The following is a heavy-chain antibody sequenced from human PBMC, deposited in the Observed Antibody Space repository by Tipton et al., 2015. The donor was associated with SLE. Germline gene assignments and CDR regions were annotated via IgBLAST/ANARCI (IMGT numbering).Heavy chain of an antibody. D-gene: IGHD7-27*01. Sequence: TLSLTCVVSGASISTEGYSWSWIRQPPGKGLEWIGYIFHTGSAYYNPSLKSRLTISLDRSNNQFSLHLTSVTPADTAVYHCARVLTGSCFDNWGQGTLVTVSS. CDR3: ARVLTGSCFDN. CDR2: IFHTGSA. CDR1: GASISTEGYS. V-gene: IGHV4-30-2*01. J-gene: IGHJ4*02.